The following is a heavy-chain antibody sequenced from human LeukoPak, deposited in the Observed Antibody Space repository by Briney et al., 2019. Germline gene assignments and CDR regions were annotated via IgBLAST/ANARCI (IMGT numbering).Heavy chain of an antibody. D-gene: IGHD6-13*01. Sequence: PSETLSLTCTVSDGSISSYYWSWIRQPPGKGLEWIGHIYHSGSTNYNPSLKSRVTISVDTSKNQFSLKLSSVTAADTAVYYCAIYASSWQYFDYWGQGTLVTVSS. CDR3: AIYASSWQYFDY. CDR1: DGSISSYY. V-gene: IGHV4-59*01. CDR2: IYHSGST. J-gene: IGHJ4*02.